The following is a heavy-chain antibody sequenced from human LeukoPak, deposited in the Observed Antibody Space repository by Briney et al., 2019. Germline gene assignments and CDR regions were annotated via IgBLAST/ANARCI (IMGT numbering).Heavy chain of an antibody. D-gene: IGHD3-10*01. CDR2: INPNSGGT. Sequence: ASVKVSCKASGYTFTGYYMRWVRQATGQGLEWMGWINPNSGGTIYAQNFQGRVTMTRDPSITTAYMELSSLRSDDTAVYYCARDLGDTYGSVGDFDYWGQGTLVTVSP. CDR3: ARDLGDTYGSVGDFDY. CDR1: GYTFTGYY. V-gene: IGHV1-2*02. J-gene: IGHJ4*02.